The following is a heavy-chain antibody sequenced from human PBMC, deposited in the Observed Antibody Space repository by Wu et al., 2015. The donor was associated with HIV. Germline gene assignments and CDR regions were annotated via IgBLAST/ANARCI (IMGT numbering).Heavy chain of an antibody. CDR3: ARDPHHDYGAVRYYYYYMDV. Sequence: QVQLVQSGAEVKKPGASVKVSCKASGYTFTSYGISWVRQAPGQGLEWMGWISAYNGNTNYAQKLQGRVTMTTDTSTSTAYMELRSLRSDDTAVYYCARDPHHDYGAVRYYYYYMDVWGKGTTVTVSS. J-gene: IGHJ6*03. CDR1: GYTFTSYG. CDR2: ISAYNGNT. V-gene: IGHV1-18*01. D-gene: IGHD4-17*01.